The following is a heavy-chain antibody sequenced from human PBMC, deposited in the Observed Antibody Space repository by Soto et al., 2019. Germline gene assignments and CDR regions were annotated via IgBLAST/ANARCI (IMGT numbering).Heavy chain of an antibody. Sequence: GGSLRLSCAASGFTFSSYGMHWVRQAPGKGLEWVAVIWYDGSNKYYADSVKGRFTISRDNSKNTLYLQMNSLRAEDTAVYYCARQRDRNYGDYVRGGIDYWGQGTLVTVSS. CDR1: GFTFSSYG. V-gene: IGHV3-33*01. CDR2: IWYDGSNK. CDR3: ARQRDRNYGDYVRGGIDY. J-gene: IGHJ4*02. D-gene: IGHD4-17*01.